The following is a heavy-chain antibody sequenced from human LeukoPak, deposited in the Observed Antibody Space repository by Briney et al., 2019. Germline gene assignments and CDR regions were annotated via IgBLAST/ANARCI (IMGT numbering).Heavy chain of an antibody. J-gene: IGHJ3*02. Sequence: SETLSLTCAVYGGSFSGYYWSWIRQPPGKGLEWIGEINHSGSTNYNPSLKSRVTISVDTSKNQFSLKLSSVTAADTAVYYCARLYGGNPSGAFDIWGQGTMVTVSS. CDR3: ARLYGGNPSGAFDI. V-gene: IGHV4-34*01. CDR2: INHSGST. D-gene: IGHD4-23*01. CDR1: GGSFSGYY.